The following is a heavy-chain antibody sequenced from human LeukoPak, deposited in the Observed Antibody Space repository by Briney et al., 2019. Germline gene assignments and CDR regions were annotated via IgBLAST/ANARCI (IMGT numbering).Heavy chain of an antibody. CDR2: IKQDGSEK. J-gene: IGHJ4*02. CDR3: ARGRGDGYNPFDY. Sequence: GGSLRLSCVVSGIIFSDAWMNWVRQAPGKGLEWVANIKQDGSEKYYVDSVKGRFTISRDNAKNSLYLQMNSLRAEDTAVYYCARGRGDGYNPFDYWGQGTLVTVSS. D-gene: IGHD5-24*01. CDR1: GIIFSDAW. V-gene: IGHV3-7*01.